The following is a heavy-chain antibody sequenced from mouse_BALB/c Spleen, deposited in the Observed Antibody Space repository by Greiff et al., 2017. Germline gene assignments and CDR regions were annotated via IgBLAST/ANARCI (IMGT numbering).Heavy chain of an antibody. J-gene: IGHJ2*01. CDR1: GFNIKDYY. V-gene: IGHV14-4*02. D-gene: IGHD2-10*02. CDR2: IDPENGDT. Sequence: EVQLQQSGAELVRSGASVKLSCTASGFNIKDYYMHWVKQRPEQGLEWIGWIDPENGDTEYAPKFQGKATMTADTSSNTAYLQLSSLTSEDTAVYYCNAWKYGNYYFDYWGQGTTLTVSS. CDR3: NAWKYGNYYFDY.